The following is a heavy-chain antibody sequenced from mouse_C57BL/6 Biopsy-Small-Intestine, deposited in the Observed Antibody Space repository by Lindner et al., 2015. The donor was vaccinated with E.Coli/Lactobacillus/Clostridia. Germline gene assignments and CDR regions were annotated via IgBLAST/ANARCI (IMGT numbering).Heavy chain of an antibody. J-gene: IGHJ4*01. CDR3: APTAVATDYAMDY. V-gene: IGHV1-80*01. D-gene: IGHD1-1*01. CDR2: IYPGDGDT. Sequence: VQLQESGAELVKPGASVKISCKASGYAFSSYWMNWVKQRPGKGLEWIGQIYPGDGDTNYNGKFKGKATLTADKSSSTAYMQLSSLTSEDSAVYFCAPTAVATDYAMDYWGQGTSVTVSS. CDR1: GYAFSSYW.